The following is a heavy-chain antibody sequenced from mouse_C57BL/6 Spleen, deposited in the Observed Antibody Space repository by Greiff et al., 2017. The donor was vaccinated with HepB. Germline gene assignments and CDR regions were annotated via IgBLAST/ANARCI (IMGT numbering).Heavy chain of an antibody. Sequence: VKLQQPGAELVKPGASVKLSCKASGYTFTSYWMHWVKQRPGQGLEWIGMIHPNSGSTNYNEKFKSKATLTVDKSPSTAYMQLSSLTSEDSAVYYCARGGNWDGAMDYWGQGTSVTVSS. CDR3: ARGGNWDGAMDY. CDR2: IHPNSGST. J-gene: IGHJ4*01. D-gene: IGHD4-1*01. V-gene: IGHV1-64*01. CDR1: GYTFTSYW.